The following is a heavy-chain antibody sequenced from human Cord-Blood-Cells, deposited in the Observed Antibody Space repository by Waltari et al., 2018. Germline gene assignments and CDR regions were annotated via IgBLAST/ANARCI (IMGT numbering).Heavy chain of an antibody. CDR2: ISGSGGST. CDR3: AKYSSSWPPYYGMDV. D-gene: IGHD6-13*01. CDR1: GFTFGSYA. V-gene: IGHV3-23*01. J-gene: IGHJ6*02. Sequence: EVQLLESGGGLVQPGGSLRLSCAASGFTFGSYAMRWVRQAPGKGLEWVSAISGSGGSTYYADSVKGRFTISRDNSKNTLYLQMNSLRAEDTAVYYCAKYSSSWPPYYGMDVWGQGTTVTVSS.